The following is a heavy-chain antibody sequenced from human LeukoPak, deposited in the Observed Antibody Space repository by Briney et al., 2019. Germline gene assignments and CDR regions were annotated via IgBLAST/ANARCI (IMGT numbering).Heavy chain of an antibody. Sequence: GGSLRLSCAASGFTVSNNYMSWVRQAPGKGLEWVSVIYSGGSTYYADSAKGRFTISRDNSKNTLYLQMNSLRAEDTAVYYCAKDHINSPAFDIWGQGTMVTVSS. D-gene: IGHD2-21*01. CDR3: AKDHINSPAFDI. CDR1: GFTVSNNY. CDR2: IYSGGST. J-gene: IGHJ3*02. V-gene: IGHV3-53*05.